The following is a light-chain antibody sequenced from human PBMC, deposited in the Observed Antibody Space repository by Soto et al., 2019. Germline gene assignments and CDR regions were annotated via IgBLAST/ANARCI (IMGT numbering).Light chain of an antibody. CDR3: QSYDSSLSAWV. V-gene: IGLV1-40*01. J-gene: IGLJ3*02. CDR2: GNS. Sequence: QSVLTQPPSVSGAPGQRVTISCTGRNSNIGAGYDVHWYQQVPGTAPKLLIYGNSNRPSGVPDRFSGSKSGTSASLAITGLQAEDEVDYYCQSYDSSLSAWVFGGGTKLTVL. CDR1: NSNIGAGYD.